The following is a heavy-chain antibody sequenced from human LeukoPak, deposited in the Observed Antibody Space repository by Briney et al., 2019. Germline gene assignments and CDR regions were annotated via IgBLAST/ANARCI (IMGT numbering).Heavy chain of an antibody. Sequence: PSETLSLTCTVSGGSISSYYWSWIRQPPGKGLEWIGYIYYSGSTNYNPSLKSRVTISVDTSKNQFSLKLSSVTAADTAVYYCARRNYDFWSGYNDYWGQGTLVTVSS. CDR1: GGSISSYY. CDR3: ARRNYDFWSGYNDY. CDR2: IYYSGST. J-gene: IGHJ4*02. D-gene: IGHD3-3*01. V-gene: IGHV4-59*08.